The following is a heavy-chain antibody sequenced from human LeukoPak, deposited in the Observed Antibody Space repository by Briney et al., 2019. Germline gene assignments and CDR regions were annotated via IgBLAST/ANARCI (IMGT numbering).Heavy chain of an antibody. Sequence: GGSLRLSCAASGFTFSKYCMLWVRQAPGKGLESVSRINTDGTVTTYADSVKGRFTVSRDNADNTMFLQMNSVRDEDTAVYYCSTKQWLAPPPDSWGQGTPVTVSS. J-gene: IGHJ4*02. CDR2: INTDGTVT. CDR3: STKQWLAPPPDS. V-gene: IGHV3-74*01. D-gene: IGHD6-19*01. CDR1: GFTFSKYC.